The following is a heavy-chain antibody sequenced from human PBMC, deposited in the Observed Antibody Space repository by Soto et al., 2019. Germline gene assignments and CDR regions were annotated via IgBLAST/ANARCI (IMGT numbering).Heavy chain of an antibody. J-gene: IGHJ5*02. Sequence: PGESLKISCKGPGHLFNNHWIGWVRQTPGKGLEWMGLIFTRDSETKTSPSFQGHVSFSVDNSINTVYLQWTSLKTTDTGIYFCARGYFDPGHGYDLCGQGTLVTVSS. CDR2: IFTRDSET. CDR1: GHLFNNHW. D-gene: IGHD3-9*01. CDR3: ARGYFDPGHGYDL. V-gene: IGHV5-51*01.